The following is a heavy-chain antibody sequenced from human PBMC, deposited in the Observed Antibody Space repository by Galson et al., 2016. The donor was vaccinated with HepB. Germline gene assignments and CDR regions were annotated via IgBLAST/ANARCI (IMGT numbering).Heavy chain of an antibody. D-gene: IGHD3-3*01. Sequence: SLRLSCAASGFTFRSYGMHWVRQAPGKGLEWVAVIWDDRSKRYYADSVKGRFTISRDNSMNTLFLQMSGLRAEDTAVYYCAKEARITVFGVITPEAFDIWGQGTMVTVSS. V-gene: IGHV3-33*06. CDR1: GFTFRSYG. CDR3: AKEARITVFGVITPEAFDI. CDR2: IWDDRSKR. J-gene: IGHJ3*02.